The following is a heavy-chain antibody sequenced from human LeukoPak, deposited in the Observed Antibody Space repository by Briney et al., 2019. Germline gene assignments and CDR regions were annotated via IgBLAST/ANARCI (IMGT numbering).Heavy chain of an antibody. J-gene: IGHJ3*02. V-gene: IGHV3-72*01. CDR2: SGNKADSYTT. CDR3: TRGYSGRSVYAFDI. Sequence: GGSLRLSCLASGFTFSNYAMSWVRQAPGKGLEWVGRSGNKADSYTTEYAASVKGRFTISRDGSKNSLYLQMNSLKSEDTAVYYCTRGYSGRSVYAFDIWGPGTMATVSS. CDR1: GFTFSNYA. D-gene: IGHD1-26*01.